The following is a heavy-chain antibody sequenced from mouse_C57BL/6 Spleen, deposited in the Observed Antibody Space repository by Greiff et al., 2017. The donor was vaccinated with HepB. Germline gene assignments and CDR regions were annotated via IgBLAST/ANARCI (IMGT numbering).Heavy chain of an antibody. CDR3: ARDEGYFDY. J-gene: IGHJ2*01. CDR2: ISDGGSYT. CDR1: GFTFSSYA. Sequence: EVQRVESGGGLVKPGGSLKLSCAASGFTFSSYAMSWVRQTPEKRLEWVATISDGGSYTYYPDNVKGRFTISRDNAKNNLYLQMSHLKSEDTAMYYCARDEGYFDYGGQGTTLTVSS. V-gene: IGHV5-4*01.